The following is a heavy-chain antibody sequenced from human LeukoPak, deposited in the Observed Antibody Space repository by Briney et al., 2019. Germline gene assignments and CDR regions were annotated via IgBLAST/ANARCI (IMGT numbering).Heavy chain of an antibody. Sequence: GASVKVSCKASGYTFTGYYMHWVRQAPGQGLEWMGWINPNSGGTNYAQKFQGRVTMTRDTSISTAYMELSRLRSDDTAVYYCARTFRIAAAGSVIGYWGQGTLVTVSS. CDR1: GYTFTGYY. J-gene: IGHJ4*02. V-gene: IGHV1-2*02. D-gene: IGHD6-13*01. CDR2: INPNSGGT. CDR3: ARTFRIAAAGSVIGY.